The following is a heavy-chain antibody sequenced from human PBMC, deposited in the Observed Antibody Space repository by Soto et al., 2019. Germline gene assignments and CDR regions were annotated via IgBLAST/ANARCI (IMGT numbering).Heavy chain of an antibody. CDR1: GFTLSNSW. Sequence: EVQLVESGGGLVQPGGSLRLSCAASGFTLSNSWMHWVRQVPGKGLVWVSRINSDGSTTQYADSVRGRFTISRDNAKNTLFVEVNSLSIEDTAVYCLARLPMRRGQCDIWCQGSMLTVSA. V-gene: IGHV3-74*03. CDR2: INSDGSTT. J-gene: IGHJ4*02. D-gene: IGHD3-10*01. CDR3: ARLPMRRGQCDI.